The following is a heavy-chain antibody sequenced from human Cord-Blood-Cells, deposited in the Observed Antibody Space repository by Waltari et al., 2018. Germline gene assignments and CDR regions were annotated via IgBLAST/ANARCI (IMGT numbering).Heavy chain of an antibody. CDR1: GFTVVSYS. Sequence: EVKLLESGGGLIRPGGSLRLAVAASGFTVVSYSTSWLRRAPGKGLEWVSVIYSGGSTYYADSVKGRFTISRDNSKNTLYLQMNSLRAEDTAVYYCARGFCSSTSCYAFDIWGQGTMVTVSS. J-gene: IGHJ3*02. V-gene: IGHV3-53*01. D-gene: IGHD2-2*01. CDR3: ARGFCSSTSCYAFDI. CDR2: IYSGGST.